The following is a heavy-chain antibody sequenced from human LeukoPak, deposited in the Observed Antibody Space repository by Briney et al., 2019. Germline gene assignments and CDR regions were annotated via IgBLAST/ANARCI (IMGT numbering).Heavy chain of an antibody. CDR3: ARVPSWEHQFDY. V-gene: IGHV4-4*07. CDR2: IYTSGST. CDR1: GGSISSYY. J-gene: IGHJ4*02. D-gene: IGHD1-26*01. Sequence: KPSETLSLTCTVSGGSISSYYWSWIRQPAGKGLGWIGRIYTSGSTNYNPSLKSRVTMSVDTSKNQFSLKLSSVTAADTAVYYCARVPSWEHQFDYWGQGTLVTVSS.